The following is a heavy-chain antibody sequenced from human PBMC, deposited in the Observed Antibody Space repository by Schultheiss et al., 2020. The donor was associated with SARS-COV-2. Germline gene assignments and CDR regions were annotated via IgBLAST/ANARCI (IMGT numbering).Heavy chain of an antibody. CDR1: GYSFTSYW. Sequence: GESLKISCKGSGYSFTSYWIGWVRQVPGKGLEWMGIIYPGDSDTIYSPSLQGQVTISADKSISTAYLQWSRLKASDTAMYYCATHVSLRESFSFDYWGQGTLVTVSS. J-gene: IGHJ4*02. CDR2: IYPGDSDT. CDR3: ATHVSLRESFSFDY. D-gene: IGHD3-10*01. V-gene: IGHV5-51*01.